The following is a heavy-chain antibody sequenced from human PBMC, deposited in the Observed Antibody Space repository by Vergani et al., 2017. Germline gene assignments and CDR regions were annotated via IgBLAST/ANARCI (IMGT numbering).Heavy chain of an antibody. CDR1: GGSISSYY. Sequence: QVQLQESGPGLVKPSETLSLTCTVSGGSISSYYWSWIRQPPGKGLEWIGYIYYSGSTNYNPSLKSRVTISVDTSKNQFSLKLSSVTAADTAVYYCARERGVATVDAFDIWGQGTMVTVSS. CDR2: IYYSGST. D-gene: IGHD5-12*01. V-gene: IGHV4-59*01. J-gene: IGHJ3*02. CDR3: ARERGVATVDAFDI.